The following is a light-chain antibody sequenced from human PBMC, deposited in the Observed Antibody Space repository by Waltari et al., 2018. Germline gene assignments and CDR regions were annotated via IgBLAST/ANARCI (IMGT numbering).Light chain of an antibody. V-gene: IGLV8-61*01. CDR2: KAN. CDR3: ALYMGSGIWV. Sequence: QTVVTQEPSLSVSPGGTVPLTCALSSGSLSTTSYATLYQQTPGQAPRTLVYKANARSSGVPDRFSGSILGNTAALTITGAQADDESDYYCALYMGSGIWVFGGGTRLTVL. J-gene: IGLJ3*02. CDR1: SGSLSTTSY.